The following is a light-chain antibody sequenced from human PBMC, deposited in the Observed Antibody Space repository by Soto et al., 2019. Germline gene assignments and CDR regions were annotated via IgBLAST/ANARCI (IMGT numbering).Light chain of an antibody. CDR1: QSVGRW. CDR3: QQYETYAT. V-gene: IGKV1-5*03. Sequence: DIQMTQSPSTLSASVGDRVIITCRASQSVGRWLAWYQQKPGKAPQVLIYKASDLKSGVPSRFSGSGSGTEFTLTISGLQPDDSATYYCQQYETYATFGQGTKVDI. CDR2: KAS. J-gene: IGKJ1*01.